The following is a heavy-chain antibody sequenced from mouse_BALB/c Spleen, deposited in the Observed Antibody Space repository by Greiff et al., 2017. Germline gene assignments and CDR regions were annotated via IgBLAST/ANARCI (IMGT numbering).Heavy chain of an antibody. D-gene: IGHD2-10*02. J-gene: IGHJ4*01. CDR3: TRKEYGNYFYAMDY. CDR2: IRLKSNNYAT. Sequence: EVKLMESGGGLVQPGGSMKLSCVASGFTFSNYWMNWVRQSPEKGLEWVAEIRLKSNNYATHYAESVKGRFTISRDDSKSSVYLQMNNLRAEDTGIYYCTRKEYGNYFYAMDYWGQGTSVTVSS. CDR1: GFTFSNYW. V-gene: IGHV6-6*02.